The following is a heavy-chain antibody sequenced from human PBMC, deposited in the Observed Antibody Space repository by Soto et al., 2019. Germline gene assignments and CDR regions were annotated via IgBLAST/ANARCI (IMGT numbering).Heavy chain of an antibody. CDR1: GFTFSNHA. D-gene: IGHD3-16*01. Sequence: GGSLRLSCAASGFTFSNHAMHWVRPAPGKGLECISTINTNGGSTYYADSVKGRFTISRDNSKNTLYLQMGSLRADDMAIYYCARGGGGAALADFDYWRQGALVTVSS. J-gene: IGHJ4*02. V-gene: IGHV3-64*02. CDR3: ARGGGGAALADFDY. CDR2: INTNGGST.